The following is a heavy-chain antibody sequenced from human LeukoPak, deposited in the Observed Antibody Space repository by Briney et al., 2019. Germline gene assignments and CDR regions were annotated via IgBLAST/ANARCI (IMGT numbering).Heavy chain of an antibody. CDR3: ARVGVVKGSSSWYFDY. J-gene: IGHJ4*02. V-gene: IGHV3-30*04. CDR1: GFTFSSYA. D-gene: IGHD6-13*01. Sequence: GGSLRVSCAASGFTFSSYAMHWVRQAPGKGLEWVAVISYDGSNKYYADSVKGRSTISRDNSKNTLYLQMNSLRAEDTAVYYRARVGVVKGSSSWYFDYWGQGTLVTVSS. CDR2: ISYDGSNK.